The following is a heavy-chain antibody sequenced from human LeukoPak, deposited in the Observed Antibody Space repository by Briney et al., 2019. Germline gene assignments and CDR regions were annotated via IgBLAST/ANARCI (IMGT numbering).Heavy chain of an antibody. CDR1: GFTFSDYY. J-gene: IGHJ4*02. D-gene: IGHD6-19*01. CDR2: ISSSGSTI. Sequence: KTGGSLRLSCAASGFTFSDYYMGWIRQAPGKGLEWVSYISSSGSTIYYADSVKGRFTISRDNAKNSLYLQMNSLRAEDTAVYYCARDDKGIAVAGFDYWGQGTLVTVSS. CDR3: ARDDKGIAVAGFDY. V-gene: IGHV3-11*04.